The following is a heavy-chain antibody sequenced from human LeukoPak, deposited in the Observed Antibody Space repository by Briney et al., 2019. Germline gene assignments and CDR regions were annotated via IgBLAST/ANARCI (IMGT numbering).Heavy chain of an antibody. J-gene: IGHJ6*03. CDR2: IYTSGST. Sequence: SETLSLTCTVSGGSISSYYWSWIRQPAGKGLEWIGRIYTSGSTNYNPSLKSRVTISVDTSKNQFSLKLSSVTAADTAVYYCARSRRQWLVSTGNYYYYMDVWGKGTTVTISS. CDR3: ARSRRQWLVSTGNYYYYMDV. CDR1: GGSISSYY. V-gene: IGHV4-4*07. D-gene: IGHD6-19*01.